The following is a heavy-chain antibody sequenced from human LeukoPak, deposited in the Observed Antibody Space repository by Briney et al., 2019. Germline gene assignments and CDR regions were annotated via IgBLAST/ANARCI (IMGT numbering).Heavy chain of an antibody. CDR1: GGTFSSYA. CDR2: INPSGGST. CDR3: ARTPSYLSGSYQTAEFDP. D-gene: IGHD1-26*01. J-gene: IGHJ5*02. Sequence: ASVKVSCKASGGTFSSYAISWVRQAPGQGLEWMGIINPSGGSTSYAQKFQGRVTMTRDTSTSTVYMELSSLRSEDTAVYYCARTPSYLSGSYQTAEFDPWGQGTLVTVSS. V-gene: IGHV1-46*01.